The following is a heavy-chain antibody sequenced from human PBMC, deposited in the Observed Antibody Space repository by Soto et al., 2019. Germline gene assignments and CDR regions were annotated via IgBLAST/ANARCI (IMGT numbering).Heavy chain of an antibody. CDR1: GFTFSSYA. CDR3: AKERTSTGYFDY. Sequence: GGSLRLSCAASGFTFSSYAMSWVRQTPGKGLEWVSAISGSGSTTYYTDSVRGRFTISRDNSGNTLYLQMNSLRAADTAIYYCAKERTSTGYFDYWGQGTLVTVSS. V-gene: IGHV3-23*01. CDR2: ISGSGSTT. D-gene: IGHD2-8*02. J-gene: IGHJ4*02.